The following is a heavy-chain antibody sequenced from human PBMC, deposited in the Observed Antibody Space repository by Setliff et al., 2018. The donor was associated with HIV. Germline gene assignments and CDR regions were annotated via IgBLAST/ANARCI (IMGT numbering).Heavy chain of an antibody. J-gene: IGHJ4*02. D-gene: IGHD4-17*01. CDR3: AKGAGFYGDYTFDH. V-gene: IGHV4-59*11. CDR2: IYSTGST. CDR1: GPSINIHY. Sequence: SETLSLTCTVSGPSINIHYWSWIRQSPGKAFEWIGYIYSTGSTNYNPPLQRRVTISMVASRNQFSLKVTSVTAADTAVYYCAKGAGFYGDYTFDHWGQGRQVTVSS.